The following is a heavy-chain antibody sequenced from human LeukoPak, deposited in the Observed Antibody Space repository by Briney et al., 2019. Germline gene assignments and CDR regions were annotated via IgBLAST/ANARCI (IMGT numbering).Heavy chain of an antibody. V-gene: IGHV3-53*01. CDR1: GFTVRSNY. J-gene: IGHJ3*02. CDR2: VYSDCST. D-gene: IGHD1-26*01. CDR3: ATWEDSGTYYQRAAFDI. Sequence: AGTLSLSCAVSGFTVRSNYMNWVRLAPRTGLERVSIVYSDCSTYSAYYVNRRCTISRDNSKNTLYLQMSSLRVEDTAVYYCATWEDSGTYYQRAAFDIWGQGTMVTVSS.